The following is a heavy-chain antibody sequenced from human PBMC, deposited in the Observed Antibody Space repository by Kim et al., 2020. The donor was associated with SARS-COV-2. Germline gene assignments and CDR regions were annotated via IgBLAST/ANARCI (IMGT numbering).Heavy chain of an antibody. V-gene: IGHV3-21*01. CDR3: AKDYRYFDWLSPSRYYYYGMDV. Sequence: GGSLRLSCAASGFTFSSYSMNWVRQAPGQGLEWVSSISSSSSYIYYADSVKGRLTTSTDNAKNSLYLQMNSLRAEDTAVYYCAKDYRYFDWLSPSRYYYYGMDVWGQGTTVTVSS. J-gene: IGHJ6*02. D-gene: IGHD3-9*01. CDR1: GFTFSSYS. CDR2: ISSSSSYI.